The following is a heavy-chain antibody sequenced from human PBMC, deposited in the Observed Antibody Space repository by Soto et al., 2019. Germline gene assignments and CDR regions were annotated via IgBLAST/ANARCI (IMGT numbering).Heavy chain of an antibody. V-gene: IGHV3-30-3*01. CDR1: GFTFSSYA. D-gene: IGHD6-6*01. J-gene: IGHJ4*02. Sequence: GGSLRLSCAGSGFTFSSYAMHWIRQAPGKGLEWVALISFDGNNIFYADSVKGRFTISRDNSKNTLYLQLNRLRAEDTAVYYCVTYEAARYYCDAWGEGTLVAISS. CDR3: VTYEAARYYCDA. CDR2: ISFDGNNI.